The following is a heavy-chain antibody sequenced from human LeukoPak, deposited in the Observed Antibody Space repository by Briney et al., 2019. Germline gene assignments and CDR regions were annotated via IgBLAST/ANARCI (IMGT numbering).Heavy chain of an antibody. V-gene: IGHV1-18*04. CDR2: ISAYNGNT. CDR1: GYTWTIYG. CDR3: ARDRYCSSTSCYAPEYFQH. J-gene: IGHJ1*01. Sequence: ASVKLSCKASGYTWTIYGISWVRQAPGQGLEWMGWISAYNGNTNYAQTPQGRVTMTTDTSTSTAYMELRSLRSDDTAVYYCARDRYCSSTSCYAPEYFQHWGQGTLVTVSS. D-gene: IGHD2-2*01.